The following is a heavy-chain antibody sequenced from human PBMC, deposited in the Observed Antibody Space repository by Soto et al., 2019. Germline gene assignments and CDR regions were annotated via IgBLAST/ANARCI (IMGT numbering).Heavy chain of an antibody. V-gene: IGHV3-30*18. J-gene: IGHJ4*02. CDR1: GFNFSLFG. CDR3: AKAYFYDSGGDYGPLDH. CDR2: KSFDGSNT. Sequence: PGGSLRFSCAASGFNFSLFGMHWVRQVPGKGLEWVAVKSFDGSNTHYADSVNGRFLISRDNFKEILYLQMNSLRPEDTAVYFCAKAYFYDSGGDYGPLDHWGQGT. D-gene: IGHD3-22*01.